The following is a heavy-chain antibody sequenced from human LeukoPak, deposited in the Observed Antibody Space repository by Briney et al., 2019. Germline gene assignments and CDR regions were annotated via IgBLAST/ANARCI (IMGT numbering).Heavy chain of an antibody. J-gene: IGHJ4*02. CDR1: AFTFSDYY. V-gene: IGHV3-11*05. Sequence: GGSLRLSCAASAFTFSDYYMSWIRQAPGKGLERVSYISSSSYTNYADSVKGRFTISRDNAKNSLYLQMNSLRADDTAVYYCARGRARGVAAPFDYWGQGTLVTVSS. CDR3: ARGRARGVAAPFDY. CDR2: ISSSSYT. D-gene: IGHD3-10*01.